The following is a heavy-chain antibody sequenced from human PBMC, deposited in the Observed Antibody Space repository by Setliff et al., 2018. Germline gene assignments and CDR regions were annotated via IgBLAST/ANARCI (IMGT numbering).Heavy chain of an antibody. CDR3: AKDKDVRVDYFDY. J-gene: IGHJ4*02. D-gene: IGHD3-10*01. CDR2: ITWDGGST. CDR1: GFTFDDYT. V-gene: IGHV3-43*01. Sequence: GGSLRLSCAASGFTFDDYTMHWVRQAPGKGLEWVSLITWDGGSTFYADSVKGRFTISRDNSKSTLYLQMNSLRAEDTAIYYCAKDKDVRVDYFDYWGPGTLVTVSS.